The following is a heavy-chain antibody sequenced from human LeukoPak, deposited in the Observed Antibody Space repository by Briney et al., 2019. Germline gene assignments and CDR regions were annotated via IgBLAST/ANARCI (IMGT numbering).Heavy chain of an antibody. V-gene: IGHV3-66*01. D-gene: IGHD1-26*01. CDR3: ARGRVGAA. J-gene: IGHJ5*02. Sequence: GGSLRLSCAASGFSVSSNYMTWVRQAPGKGLAWVSVIYSGGQTYYADSVKGRFTISRDNSMNTLYLQMSSLRADDTAVYYCARGRVGAAWGQGTLVTVSS. CDR2: IYSGGQT. CDR1: GFSVSSNY.